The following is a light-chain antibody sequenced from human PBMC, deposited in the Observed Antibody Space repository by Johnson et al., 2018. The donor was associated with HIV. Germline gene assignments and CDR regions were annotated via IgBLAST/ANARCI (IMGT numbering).Light chain of an antibody. J-gene: IGLJ1*01. CDR3: GTWDSSLSAGV. CDR1: SSNIGNNY. Sequence: QSVLTQPPSVSVAPGQTVTISCSGSSSNIGNNYVSWYQQLPGTAPKLLIYENNKRPSGIPDRFSGSKSGTSATLGITGLQTGDEADYYCGTWDSSLSAGVFGTGTKVTVL. CDR2: ENN. V-gene: IGLV1-51*02.